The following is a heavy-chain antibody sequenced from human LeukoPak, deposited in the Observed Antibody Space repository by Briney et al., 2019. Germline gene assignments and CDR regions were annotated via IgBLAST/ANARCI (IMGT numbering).Heavy chain of an antibody. CDR3: ASRKLGNDY. CDR1: GGSVTDYC. V-gene: IGHV4-59*02. CDR2: IYYTGT. Sequence: PSETLSLTCTVSGGSVTDYCWSWIRQSPGKGLEWIGYIYYTGTSYNPSLKSRVTISADTSKNQFSLKPISVTAADTAVYYCASRKLGNDYWGQGTLVTVSS. D-gene: IGHD7-27*01. J-gene: IGHJ4*02.